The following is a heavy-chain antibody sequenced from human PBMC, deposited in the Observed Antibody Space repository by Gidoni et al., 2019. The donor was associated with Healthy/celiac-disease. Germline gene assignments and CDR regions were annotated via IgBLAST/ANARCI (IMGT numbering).Heavy chain of an antibody. CDR1: RTGGYY. D-gene: IGHD3-22*01. CDR3: ARHKLSDSSGYYRP. J-gene: IGHJ5*02. V-gene: IGHV4-39*01. Sequence: RTGGYYWGWIRQPPGKGLAWIVSIYYSGSTYYNPSLNSRVTISVDTSKNQFPLKLSSVTAADTAVYYCARHKLSDSSGYYRPWGQGTLVTVSS. CDR2: IYYSGST.